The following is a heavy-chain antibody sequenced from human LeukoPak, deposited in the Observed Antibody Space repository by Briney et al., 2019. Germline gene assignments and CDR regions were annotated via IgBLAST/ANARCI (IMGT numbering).Heavy chain of an antibody. V-gene: IGHV1-2*04. CDR1: GYTFTGYY. D-gene: IGHD3-10*01. Sequence: ASVKVSCKASGYTFTGYYMHWVRQAPGQGLEWMGWINPNSGGTNYAQKFQGWVTMTRDTSISTAYMELSRLRSDDTAVYYCARGEDVLLWFGELFGDYWGQETLVTVSS. J-gene: IGHJ4*02. CDR2: INPNSGGT. CDR3: ARGEDVLLWFGELFGDY.